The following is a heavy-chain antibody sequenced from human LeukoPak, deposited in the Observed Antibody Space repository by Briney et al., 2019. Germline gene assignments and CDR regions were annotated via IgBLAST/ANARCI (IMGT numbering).Heavy chain of an antibody. CDR1: GYNFTIYW. V-gene: IGHV5-51*01. J-gene: IGHJ1*01. D-gene: IGHD6-19*01. Sequence: GESLKISCKGSGYNFTIYWIGWVRQMPGKGLEWMGVIYPGDSDTRYSPSFQGQVTISVDKSNSTAYLQWSSLKASDTAIYYCARRDYTSGRTYFHHWGQGTLVTVSS. CDR3: ARRDYTSGRTYFHH. CDR2: IYPGDSDT.